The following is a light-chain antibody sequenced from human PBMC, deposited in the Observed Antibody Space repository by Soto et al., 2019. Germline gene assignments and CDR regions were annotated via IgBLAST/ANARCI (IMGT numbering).Light chain of an antibody. CDR2: DAS. V-gene: IGKV3-11*01. Sequence: EIVLTQSPATPSLSPGARATLSCRASQSVSSYLAWYQQKPGQAPRLLIYDASNRATGTPARFSGSGSGTDFTLTISSLEPEDFAVYYCQQRSNSWTFGQGTKVDIK. CDR1: QSVSSY. J-gene: IGKJ1*01. CDR3: QQRSNSWT.